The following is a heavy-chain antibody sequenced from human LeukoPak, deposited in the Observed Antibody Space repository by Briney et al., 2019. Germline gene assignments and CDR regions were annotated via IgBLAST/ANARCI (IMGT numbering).Heavy chain of an antibody. Sequence: ASVKVSCKASGYTFTRYYMHWVRQAPGQGLEWMGIINPSGGSTSYAQKFQGRVTMTRDTSTSTVYMELSSLRSEDTAVYYCARELSGGYFDYWGQGTWSPSPQ. D-gene: IGHD7-27*01. CDR1: GYTFTRYY. CDR2: INPSGGST. CDR3: ARELSGGYFDY. J-gene: IGHJ4*02. V-gene: IGHV1-46*01.